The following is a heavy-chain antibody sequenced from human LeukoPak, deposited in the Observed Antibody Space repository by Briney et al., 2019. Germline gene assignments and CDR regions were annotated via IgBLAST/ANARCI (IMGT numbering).Heavy chain of an antibody. CDR3: ARAHSGYSYGFDY. D-gene: IGHD5-18*01. Sequence: PSQTLSLTCAGSGGSISSGGYSWSWIRQPPGKGLEWIGYIYHSGSTYYNPSLKSRVTISVDRSKNQVSLKLSSVTAADTAVYYCARAHSGYSYGFDYWGQGTLVTVSS. V-gene: IGHV4-30-2*01. CDR1: GGSISSGGYS. J-gene: IGHJ4*02. CDR2: IYHSGST.